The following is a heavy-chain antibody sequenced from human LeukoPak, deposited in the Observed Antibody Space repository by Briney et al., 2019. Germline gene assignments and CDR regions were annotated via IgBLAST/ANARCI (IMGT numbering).Heavy chain of an antibody. Sequence: GGSLRLSCVGSGFTFSSHWMSWVRQAPGKGLEWVANIKQDGSEVDYVDSVKGRSTISRDNAKNSLFLQMNSLRAEDTAVYYCARDFIWGQGTLVTVSS. CDR2: IKQDGSEV. V-gene: IGHV3-7*05. CDR1: GFTFSSHW. J-gene: IGHJ4*02. D-gene: IGHD3-10*01. CDR3: ARDFI.